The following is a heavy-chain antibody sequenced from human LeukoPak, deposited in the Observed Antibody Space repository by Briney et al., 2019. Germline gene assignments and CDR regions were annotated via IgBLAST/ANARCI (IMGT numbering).Heavy chain of an antibody. D-gene: IGHD2-2*01. CDR2: VRFDGSDK. J-gene: IGHJ3*02. CDR3: AKSSYPDAYDI. Sequence: PGGSLRLSCAASGFTFRSHDMHWVRQAPGKGLEWVTFVRFDGSDKKYADSVKGRFTISRDNSKNTLSLQMISLRAEDTAVYYCAKSSYPDAYDIWGQGTMVTVS. V-gene: IGHV3-30*02. CDR1: GFTFRSHD.